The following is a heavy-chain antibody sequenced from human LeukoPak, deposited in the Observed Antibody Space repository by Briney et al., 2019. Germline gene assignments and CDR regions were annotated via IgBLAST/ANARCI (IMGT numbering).Heavy chain of an antibody. J-gene: IGHJ5*02. CDR1: GGSISSYY. D-gene: IGHD6-13*01. CDR2: IYYSGST. V-gene: IGHV4-59*01. CDR3: ARATESSSWGNRFDP. Sequence: SETLSLTCTVSGGSISSYYWSWIRQPPGKGLEWIGYIYYSGSTNYNPSLKSRVTISVDTSKNQFSLKLSSVTAADTAVYYCARATESSSWGNRFDPWGQGTLVTVSS.